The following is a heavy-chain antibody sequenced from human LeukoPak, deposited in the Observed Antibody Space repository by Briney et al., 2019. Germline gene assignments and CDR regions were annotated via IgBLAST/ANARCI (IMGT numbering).Heavy chain of an antibody. CDR3: ARDHYGADAFDI. V-gene: IGHV3-21*01. D-gene: IGHD4-17*01. J-gene: IGHJ3*02. CDR2: ISSSSSYI. CDR1: GFTFSSYE. Sequence: GGSLRLSCAASGFTFSSYEMNWVRQAPGKGLEWVSSISSSSSYIYYADSVKGRFTISRDNAKNSLYLQMNSLRAEDTAVYYCARDHYGADAFDIWSQGTMVTVSS.